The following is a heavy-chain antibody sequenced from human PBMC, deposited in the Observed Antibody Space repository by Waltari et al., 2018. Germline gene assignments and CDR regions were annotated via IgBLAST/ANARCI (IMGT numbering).Heavy chain of an antibody. Sequence: QITLKESGPTLVKPTQTLTLTCTFSGFSLSTSGVGVGWLRQPPGKALEWLALIYWNDDKRYSPSLKSRLTITKDTSKNQVVLTMTNMDPVDTATYYCAHMRGGWELLNAFDIWGQGTMVTVSS. J-gene: IGHJ3*02. CDR3: AHMRGGWELLNAFDI. D-gene: IGHD1-26*01. CDR1: GFSLSTSGVG. CDR2: IYWNDDK. V-gene: IGHV2-5*01.